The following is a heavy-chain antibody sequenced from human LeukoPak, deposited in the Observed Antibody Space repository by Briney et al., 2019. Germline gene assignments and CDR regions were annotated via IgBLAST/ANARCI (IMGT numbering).Heavy chain of an antibody. Sequence: GGSLRLSCAASGFTFSSYTTNWVRQAPGKGLEWVSSISSRGSYIYYADSVTGRFTISRDNAKNSLYLQMNSLRVEDTSVYYCARGVGGGCDYWGRGTLVSVSS. D-gene: IGHD1-26*01. CDR1: GFTFSSYT. V-gene: IGHV3-21*01. J-gene: IGHJ4*02. CDR2: ISSRGSYI. CDR3: ARGVGGGCDY.